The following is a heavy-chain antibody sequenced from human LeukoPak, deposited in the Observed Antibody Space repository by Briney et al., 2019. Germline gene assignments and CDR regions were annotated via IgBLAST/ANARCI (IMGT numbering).Heavy chain of an antibody. CDR3: ARGISILTGYYGVDY. V-gene: IGHV3-48*03. J-gene: IGHJ4*02. Sequence: GGSLRLSCAASGFTFDDYGMSWVRQAPGKGLEWVSYISSSGSTIYYADSVKGRFTISRDNAKNSLYLQMNSLRAEDTAVYYCARGISILTGYYGVDYWGQGTLVTVSS. CDR2: ISSSGSTI. D-gene: IGHD3-9*01. CDR1: GFTFDDYG.